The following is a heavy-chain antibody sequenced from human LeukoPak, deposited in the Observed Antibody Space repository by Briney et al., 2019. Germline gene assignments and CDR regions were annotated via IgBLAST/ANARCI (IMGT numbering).Heavy chain of an antibody. CDR2: ISYDGSNK. Sequence: GGSLRLSCAASGFTFSSYAMHWVRQAPGKGLEWVAVISYDGSNKYYADSVKGRFTISRDNSKNTLYLQMNSLRAEDTAVYYCASAYYYDSSDYYRYWGQGTLVTVSS. J-gene: IGHJ4*02. CDR1: GFTFSSYA. D-gene: IGHD3-22*01. V-gene: IGHV3-30*04. CDR3: ASAYYYDSSDYYRY.